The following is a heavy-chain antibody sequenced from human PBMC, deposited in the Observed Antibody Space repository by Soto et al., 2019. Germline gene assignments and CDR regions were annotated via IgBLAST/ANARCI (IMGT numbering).Heavy chain of an antibody. J-gene: IGHJ4*02. Sequence: GGSLRLSCAASGFTFSTYWMHWVRQAPGKGLVWVSHIKSDGSSASYADSVKGRFTISRDNTKNTLYLRMDSLRVEDTAVYYCARGSVAFYYWGQGTLVTVSS. CDR3: ARGSVAFYY. D-gene: IGHD2-21*01. V-gene: IGHV3-74*01. CDR2: IKSDGSSA. CDR1: GFTFSTYW.